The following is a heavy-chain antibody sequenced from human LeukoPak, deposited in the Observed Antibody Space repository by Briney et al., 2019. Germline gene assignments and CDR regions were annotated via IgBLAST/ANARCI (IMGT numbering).Heavy chain of an antibody. CDR3: ARGNYDILTGYGNYYYYMDV. Sequence: SVKVSCKASGGTFSSYAISWVRQAPGQGLEWMGGIIPIFGTANYAQKFQGRVTITADESTSTAYMGLSSLRSEDTAVYYCARGNYDILTGYGNYYYYMDVWGKGTTVTISS. V-gene: IGHV1-69*13. CDR1: GGTFSSYA. CDR2: IIPIFGTA. J-gene: IGHJ6*03. D-gene: IGHD3-9*01.